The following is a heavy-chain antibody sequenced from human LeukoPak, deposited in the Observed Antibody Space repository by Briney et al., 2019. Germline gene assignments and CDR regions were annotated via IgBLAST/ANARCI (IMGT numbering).Heavy chain of an antibody. V-gene: IGHV4-39*01. CDR3: ARRSEFDNTHYHYFDY. CDR1: GGSIDSRSYY. Sequence: SETLSLTCTVSGGSIDSRSYYWDWIRQAPGKGLEWIVTIYHSGSTEYNPSLKSRVAIFVDTSKNQFSLILHSVAAADTAVYYCARRSEFDNTHYHYFDYGGQGALVTVSA. D-gene: IGHD2-15*01. CDR2: IYHSGST. J-gene: IGHJ4*02.